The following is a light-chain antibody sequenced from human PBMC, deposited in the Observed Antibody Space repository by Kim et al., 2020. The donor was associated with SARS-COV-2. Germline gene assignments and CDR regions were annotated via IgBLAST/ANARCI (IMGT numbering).Light chain of an antibody. CDR3: QQYNNWLVT. CDR1: QSVSSN. Sequence: SVSPGERATRSCRASQSVSSNLAWYQQKPGQAPRLLIYGASTRATGIPARFSGSGSGTEFTLTISSLQSEDFAVYYCQQYNNWLVTFGQGTKLEI. J-gene: IGKJ2*01. CDR2: GAS. V-gene: IGKV3-15*01.